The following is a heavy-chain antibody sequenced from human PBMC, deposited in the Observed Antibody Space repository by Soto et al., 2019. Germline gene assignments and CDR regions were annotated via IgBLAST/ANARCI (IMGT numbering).Heavy chain of an antibody. CDR1: GYSSTSYW. Sequence: GESLKISCKGSGYSSTSYWISWVRQMPGKGLEWMGRIDPSDSYTNYSPSFQGHVTISADKSISTAYLQWSSLKASDTAMYYCASLRFLEWPDAFDIWGQGTMVTVSS. CDR2: IDPSDSYT. V-gene: IGHV5-10-1*01. J-gene: IGHJ3*02. D-gene: IGHD3-3*01. CDR3: ASLRFLEWPDAFDI.